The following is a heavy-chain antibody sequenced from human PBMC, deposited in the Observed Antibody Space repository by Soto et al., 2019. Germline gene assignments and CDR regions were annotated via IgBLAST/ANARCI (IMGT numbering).Heavy chain of an antibody. D-gene: IGHD3-10*01. CDR2: ISYDGNNK. J-gene: IGHJ6*02. CDR3: ARSSLGIHGMDV. Sequence: PGGSLRLSCEASGFIFSDFGMHWVRQAPGKGLEWAAVISYDGNNKYYAQSVKGRFTISRDNAKNSLYLQMNSLRAEDTAVYYCARSSLGIHGMDVWGQGTTVTVSS. V-gene: IGHV3-30*03. CDR1: GFIFSDFG.